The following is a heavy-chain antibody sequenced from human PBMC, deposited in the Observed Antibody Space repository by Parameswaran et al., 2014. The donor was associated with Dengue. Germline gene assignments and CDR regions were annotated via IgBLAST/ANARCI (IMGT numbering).Heavy chain of an antibody. J-gene: IGHJ4*02. CDR3: ARGADVIVGPAAIRKYYFDY. V-gene: IGHV1-46*01. D-gene: IGHD2-2*02. Sequence: VRQMPGKGLEWVGIINPSDGDTSYRQTFQGRVTMTRDTSASNVYLELSSLRSQDTAVYYCARGADVIVGPAAIRKYYFDYWGQGTVVTVSS. CDR2: INPSDGDT.